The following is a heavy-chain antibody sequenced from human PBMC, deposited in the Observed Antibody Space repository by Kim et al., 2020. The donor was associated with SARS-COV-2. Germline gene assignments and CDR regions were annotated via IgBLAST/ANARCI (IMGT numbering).Heavy chain of an antibody. D-gene: IGHD2-2*01. CDR2: INHSGST. CDR1: GGSVSGYY. Sequence: SETLSLTCAVYGGSVSGYYWSWIRQPPGKGLEWIGEINHSGSTNYNPSLKSRVTISVDTSKNQFSLKLSPVTAADTAVYYCARALYCSSTSCPPGYYYYMDVWGEGTPVTVSS. V-gene: IGHV4-34*01. J-gene: IGHJ6*03. CDR3: ARALYCSSTSCPPGYYYYMDV.